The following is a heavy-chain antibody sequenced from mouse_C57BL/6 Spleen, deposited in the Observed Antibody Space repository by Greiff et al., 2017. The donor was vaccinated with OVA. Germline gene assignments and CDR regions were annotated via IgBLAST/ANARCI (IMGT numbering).Heavy chain of an antibody. CDR1: GYSITSGYY. CDR3: ARGDYGFDDAYYYAMDY. CDR2: ISYDGSN. Sequence: ESGPGLVKPSQSLSLTCSVTGYSITSGYYWNWIRQFPGNRLAWMGYISYDGSNNYNPSLKNRISINRDTSKNQFFLKLNSVTTEDTATYYCARGDYGFDDAYYYAMDYWGQGTSVTVSS. V-gene: IGHV3-6*01. J-gene: IGHJ4*01. D-gene: IGHD2-2*01.